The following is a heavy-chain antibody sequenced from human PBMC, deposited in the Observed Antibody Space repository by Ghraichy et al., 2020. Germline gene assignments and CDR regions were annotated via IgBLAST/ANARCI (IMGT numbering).Heavy chain of an antibody. J-gene: IGHJ4*02. CDR2: INPKSGFR. D-gene: IGHD5-24*01. V-gene: IGHV1-2*02. CDR1: GYTFSDYC. Sequence: ASVKVSCKASGYTFSDYCIHWVRQAPGQGPEWIGWINPKSGFRTYPQKFQGRVTVTVDTSISTAYMELSGLKSDDTAVYYCARDYNSNYEIDYWGQGTLVTVSS. CDR3: ARDYNSNYEIDY.